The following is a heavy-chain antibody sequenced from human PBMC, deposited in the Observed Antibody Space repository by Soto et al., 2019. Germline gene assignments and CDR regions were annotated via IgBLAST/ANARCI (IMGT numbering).Heavy chain of an antibody. Sequence: QVQLQESGPGLVKPSETLSLTCTVSGDSINDYYWTWIRQPPGAGLEWIGYIHYSGLTNYNPSLKSRVTISMDTSKNQFFLKLTSMADADTAVYYCARRWSGIDFWGQGTLVTVSS. D-gene: IGHD3-3*01. V-gene: IGHV4-59*01. CDR1: GDSINDYY. J-gene: IGHJ4*02. CDR3: ARRWSGIDF. CDR2: IHYSGLT.